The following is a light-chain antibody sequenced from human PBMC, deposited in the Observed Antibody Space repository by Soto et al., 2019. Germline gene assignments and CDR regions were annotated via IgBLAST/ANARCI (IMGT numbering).Light chain of an antibody. J-gene: IGKJ5*01. CDR1: QSVSSY. V-gene: IGKV3-11*01. CDR3: QQRSNWPPVT. CDR2: DAS. Sequence: EIVLTQAPATLSLSPGERATLSCRSSQSVSSYLAWYQQKPGQAPRLLIYDASNRATGIPARFSGSGSGTDFTLTISSLEPEDFAVYYCQQRSNWPPVTFGHGTRL.